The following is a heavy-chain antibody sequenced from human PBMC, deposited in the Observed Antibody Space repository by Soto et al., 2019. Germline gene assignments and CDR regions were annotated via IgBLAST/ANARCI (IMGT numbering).Heavy chain of an antibody. Sequence: QVQLVESGGGVVQPGRSLRLSCAASGFTFSSYGMHWVRQAPGKGLEWVAVISYAGSNKYYADSVKGRFTISRDNSKYTLYLQMNSLRAEDTAVYYCAKARYCTNGVCYHYYYYYGMDFWGQGTTVTVSS. CDR3: AKARYCTNGVCYHYYYYYGMDF. V-gene: IGHV3-30*18. J-gene: IGHJ6*02. D-gene: IGHD2-8*01. CDR2: ISYAGSNK. CDR1: GFTFSSYG.